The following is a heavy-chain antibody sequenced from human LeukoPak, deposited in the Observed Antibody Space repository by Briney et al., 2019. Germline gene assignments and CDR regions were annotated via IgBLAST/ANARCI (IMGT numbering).Heavy chain of an antibody. Sequence: SETLSLTCAVSGGSFSGYYWSWIRQPPGKGLEWIGEINHSGSTNYNPSLKSRVTISVDTSKNQFYLELSSVTAADTAVYYCASSAPLYYYMDVWGKGTTVTVSS. CDR2: INHSGST. CDR1: GGSFSGYY. J-gene: IGHJ6*03. CDR3: ASSAPLYYYMDV. V-gene: IGHV4-34*01.